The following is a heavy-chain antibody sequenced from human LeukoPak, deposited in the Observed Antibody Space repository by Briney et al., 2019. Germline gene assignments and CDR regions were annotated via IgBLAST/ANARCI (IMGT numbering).Heavy chain of an antibody. CDR1: GYTFTVYY. J-gene: IGHJ4*02. CDR3: ARDGDILTGYYDY. CDR2: INPNSGGT. D-gene: IGHD3-9*01. V-gene: IGHV1-2*02. Sequence: ASVTVSFKASGYTFTVYYMHWVRQAPGQGHEWMGWINPNSGGTNYSKKFQGRVTMTRDTSISTAYMELSRLRSDDTAVYYCARDGDILTGYYDYWGQGTLVTVSS.